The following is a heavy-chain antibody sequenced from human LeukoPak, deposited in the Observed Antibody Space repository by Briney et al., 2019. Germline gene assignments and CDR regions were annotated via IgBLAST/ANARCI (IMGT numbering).Heavy chain of an antibody. Sequence: SETLSLTCAVYGGSFSGYYWSWIRQPPGKGLEWIGEINHSGSTNYNPSLKSRVTISVDRSKNQFSLKLSSVTAADTAVYYCASAPAYGYSGYDYYEGYFQHWGQGTLVTVSS. V-gene: IGHV4-34*01. D-gene: IGHD5-12*01. J-gene: IGHJ1*01. CDR2: INHSGST. CDR3: ASAPAYGYSGYDYYEGYFQH. CDR1: GGSFSGYY.